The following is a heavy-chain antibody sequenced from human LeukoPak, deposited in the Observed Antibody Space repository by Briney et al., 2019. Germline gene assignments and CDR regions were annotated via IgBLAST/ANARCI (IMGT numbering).Heavy chain of an antibody. J-gene: IGHJ4*02. V-gene: IGHV1-69*04. CDR3: ARDDSSGYYVGY. Sequence: GASVKVSCKASGGTFSSYAISWVRQAPGQGVEWMGRIIPIFGIANYAQKFQGRVTITADKSTSTAYMELSSLRSEDTAVYYCARDDSSGYYVGYWGQGTLVTVSS. CDR2: IIPIFGIA. CDR1: GGTFSSYA. D-gene: IGHD3-22*01.